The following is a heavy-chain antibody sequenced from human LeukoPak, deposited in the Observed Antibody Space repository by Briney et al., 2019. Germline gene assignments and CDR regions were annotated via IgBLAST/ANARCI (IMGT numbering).Heavy chain of an antibody. CDR1: GFTFSSHT. V-gene: IGHV3-30*04. CDR2: ISYDGSNK. Sequence: GGSLRLSCAASGFTFSSHTMHWVRQAPGKGLEWVAVISYDGSNKYYADSVKGRFTISRDNSKKTLYLQTNSLRAEDTAVYYCTRNPRGDGSSTFGYWGQGTLVTVSS. CDR3: TRNPRGDGSSTFGY. J-gene: IGHJ4*02. D-gene: IGHD3-10*01.